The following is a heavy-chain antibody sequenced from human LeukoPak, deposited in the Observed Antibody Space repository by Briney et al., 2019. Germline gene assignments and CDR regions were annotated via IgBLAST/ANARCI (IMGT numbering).Heavy chain of an antibody. J-gene: IGHJ6*04. CDR3: ATRYCSIAACRASSYKSLDV. D-gene: IGHD2-2*01. CDR2: ISSSGGVT. V-gene: IGHV3-23*01. Sequence: GGSLRLSCAASGFTFSNFAMTWVRQAPGKGLEWVSAISSSGGVTYYADSVKGRFTISRDNSKNTLYLQTNSLGAEDTAVYYCATRYCSIAACRASSYKSLDVWGKGTTVTVSS. CDR1: GFTFSNFA.